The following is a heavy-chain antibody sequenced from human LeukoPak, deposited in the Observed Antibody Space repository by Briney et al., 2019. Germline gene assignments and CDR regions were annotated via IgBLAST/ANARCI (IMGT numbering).Heavy chain of an antibody. D-gene: IGHD6-13*01. CDR2: IYSGGST. CDR3: ASGYSSSWFPY. V-gene: IGHV3-53*01. Sequence: GGSLRLSCAASGFTVSSNYMSWVRQAPGKGLEWVSVIYSGGSTYYADSVKGRFTISRDNAKNSLYLQMNSLRAEDTAVYYCASGYSSSWFPYWGQGTLVTVSS. J-gene: IGHJ4*02. CDR1: GFTVSSNY.